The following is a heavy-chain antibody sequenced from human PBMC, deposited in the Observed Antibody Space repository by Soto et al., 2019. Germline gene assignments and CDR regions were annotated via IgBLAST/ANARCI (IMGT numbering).Heavy chain of an antibody. J-gene: IGHJ4*02. CDR2: ISGSGGST. CDR1: GFTFSSYA. V-gene: IGHV3-23*01. CDR3: AKDLLAPGDY. D-gene: IGHD3-3*01. Sequence: PGGSLRLSCAASGFTFSSYAMSWVRQAPGKGLEWVSAISGSGGSTYYADSVKGRFTISRDNSKNTLFLQMNILRAEDTAVYYCAKDLLAPGDYWGQGTLVTVSS.